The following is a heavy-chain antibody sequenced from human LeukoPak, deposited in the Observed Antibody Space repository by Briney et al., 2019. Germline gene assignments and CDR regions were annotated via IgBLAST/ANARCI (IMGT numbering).Heavy chain of an antibody. J-gene: IGHJ4*02. V-gene: IGHV4-39*01. Sequence: SETLSLTCTVSGGSISSSSYYWGWIRQPPGKGLEWIGSIYYSGSTYYNSSLKSRVTISVDTSTNQFSLKLSSVTAADTAVYYCARQLGDAWGWYYFDYWGQGTLVTVSS. D-gene: IGHD3-10*01. CDR2: IYYSGST. CDR3: ARQLGDAWGWYYFDY. CDR1: GGSISSSSYY.